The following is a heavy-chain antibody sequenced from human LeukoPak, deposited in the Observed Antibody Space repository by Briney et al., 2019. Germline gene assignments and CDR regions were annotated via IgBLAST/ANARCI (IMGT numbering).Heavy chain of an antibody. CDR1: GGTFSSYA. CDR2: IIPISGTA. D-gene: IGHD4-17*01. CDR3: ARGYGDHPDY. V-gene: IGHV1-69*06. J-gene: IGHJ4*02. Sequence: ASVKVSCKASGGTFSSYAISWVRQAPEQGLEWMGRIIPISGTANYAQKFQGRVTITADKSTSTAYMELSSLRSEDTAVYYCARGYGDHPDYWGQGTLVTVSS.